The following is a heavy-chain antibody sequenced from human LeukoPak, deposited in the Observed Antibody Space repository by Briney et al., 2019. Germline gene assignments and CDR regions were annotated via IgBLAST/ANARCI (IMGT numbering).Heavy chain of an antibody. D-gene: IGHD6-19*01. J-gene: IGHJ4*02. CDR3: AKDHGGSGWDY. CDR2: ISGSGGST. V-gene: IGHV3-23*01. CDR1: GFTLSSYG. Sequence: GGSRTRACPAAGFTLSSYGMRCVRQAAGKVLEWVSAISGSGGSTYYADSVKGRFTIARDNSKKTLYLQMNSLRAEEKAVYYCAKDHGGSGWDYWGEGTLVTVSS.